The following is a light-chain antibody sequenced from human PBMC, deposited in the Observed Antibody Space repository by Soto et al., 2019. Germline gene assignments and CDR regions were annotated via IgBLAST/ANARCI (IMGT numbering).Light chain of an antibody. CDR1: SNDIGTYNL. Sequence: QSALTQPASVSGSPGQSITISCAGTSNDIGTYNLVSWYQQHPGTAPKLLIYETKKRPSGVSSRFSGSKSGHTASLTISGLQTDDEADYFCCTYAGSQLLDVLGTGTKVTV. CDR3: CTYAGSQLLDV. CDR2: ETK. V-gene: IGLV2-23*01. J-gene: IGLJ1*01.